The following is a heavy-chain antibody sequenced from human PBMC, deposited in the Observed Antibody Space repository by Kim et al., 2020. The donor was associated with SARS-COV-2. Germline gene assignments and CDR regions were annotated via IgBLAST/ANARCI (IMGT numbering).Heavy chain of an antibody. CDR3: ARDVAAAGSGMDV. J-gene: IGHJ6*02. D-gene: IGHD6-13*01. V-gene: IGHV4-39*02. Sequence: YNPSLKSRVTISVDTSKNQFSLKLSSVTAADTAVYYCARDVAAAGSGMDVWGQGTTVTVSS.